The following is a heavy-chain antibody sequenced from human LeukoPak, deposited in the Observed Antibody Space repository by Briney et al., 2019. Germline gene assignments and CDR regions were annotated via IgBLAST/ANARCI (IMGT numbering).Heavy chain of an antibody. CDR3: ARVRMGALWFGESDFDY. D-gene: IGHD3-10*01. V-gene: IGHV3-74*01. CDR2: INSDGSSI. CDR1: GFTFSSYW. Sequence: GGSLRLSCAASGFTFSSYWMHWVRQAPGMGLVWVSRINSDGSSISYADSVKGRFTISRDNAKNTLYLQMNSLRAVDTAVYYCARVRMGALWFGESDFDYWGQGTLVTVSS. J-gene: IGHJ4*02.